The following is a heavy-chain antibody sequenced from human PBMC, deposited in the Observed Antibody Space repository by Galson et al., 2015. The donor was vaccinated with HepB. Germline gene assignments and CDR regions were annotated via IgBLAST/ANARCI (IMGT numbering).Heavy chain of an antibody. D-gene: IGHD3-22*01. J-gene: IGHJ4*02. CDR2: VKNDAFGGTT. CDR3: TTEVPYYYDSSSYPLGY. V-gene: IGHV3-15*07. CDR1: GFTFSTAW. Sequence: SLRLSCAASGFTFSTAWMNWVRQAPGKGLEWVGRVKNDAFGGTTDYAAPVEGRFTISKDDSKTTLYLQMNSLKTEDTAVYYCTTEVPYYYDSSSYPLGYWGQGTLVTVSS.